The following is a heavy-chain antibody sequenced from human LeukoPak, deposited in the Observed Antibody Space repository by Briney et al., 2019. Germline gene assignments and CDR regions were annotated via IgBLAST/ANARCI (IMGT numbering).Heavy chain of an antibody. V-gene: IGHV4-59*01. Sequence: PSETLSLTCTVSGGSISSYYWSWIRQPPGKGLEWIGYIYYSGSTNYNPSLKSRVTISVDTSKNQFSLKLSSVTAADTAVHYCARDHQLGSKYSSSWYYYYGMDVWGQGTTVTVSS. CDR2: IYYSGST. J-gene: IGHJ6*02. D-gene: IGHD6-13*01. CDR3: ARDHQLGSKYSSSWYYYYGMDV. CDR1: GGSISSYY.